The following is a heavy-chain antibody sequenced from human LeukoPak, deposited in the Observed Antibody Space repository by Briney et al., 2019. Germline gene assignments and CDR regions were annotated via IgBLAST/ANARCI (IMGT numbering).Heavy chain of an antibody. J-gene: IGHJ4*02. CDR3: ARGTGSANRGSFDY. D-gene: IGHD1-1*01. Sequence: GGSLRLSCAASGFTFTTYAMTWVRQAPGKGLEWVSGVSGSGGSTYYADSVKGRVTISRDNSESTVYLQMNSLRADDTAVYYCARGTGSANRGSFDYWGQGNPGHRLL. CDR2: VSGSGGST. V-gene: IGHV3-23*01. CDR1: GFTFTTYA.